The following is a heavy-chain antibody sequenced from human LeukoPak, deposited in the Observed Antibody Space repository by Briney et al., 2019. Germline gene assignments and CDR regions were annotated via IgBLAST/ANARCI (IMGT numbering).Heavy chain of an antibody. Sequence: AGGSLRLSCAASGFTFSSYAMSWVRQAPGKGLEWVAVISYDGSNKYYADSVEGRFTISRDNSKNTLYLQMNSLRAEDTAVYYCAKDQYSYGSLYYFDYWGQGTLVTVSS. CDR1: GFTFSSYA. CDR2: ISYDGSNK. V-gene: IGHV3-30*18. J-gene: IGHJ4*02. D-gene: IGHD5-18*01. CDR3: AKDQYSYGSLYYFDY.